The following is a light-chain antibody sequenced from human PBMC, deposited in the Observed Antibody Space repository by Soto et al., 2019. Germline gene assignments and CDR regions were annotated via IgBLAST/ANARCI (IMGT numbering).Light chain of an antibody. V-gene: IGLV2-14*01. CDR1: SSDVGGYNY. J-gene: IGLJ1*01. CDR2: EVS. Sequence: QSALTQPASVSGSPGQSITISCTGTSSDVGGYNYVSWYHQHPGKAPKLMIYEVSNRPSGVSNRFSGSKSGNTASLTISGLQAEDEADYYCSSYTSSITYVFGTRTKLTVL. CDR3: SSYTSSITYV.